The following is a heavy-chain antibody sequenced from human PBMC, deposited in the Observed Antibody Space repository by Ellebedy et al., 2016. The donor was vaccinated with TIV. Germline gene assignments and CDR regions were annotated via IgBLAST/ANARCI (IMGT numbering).Heavy chain of an antibody. CDR2: INRSGST. Sequence: SETLSLXXAVSGGSMRSGPYCWSWIRQPPGKGLEWIGEINRSGSTNHNPSLKSRVTMSVVTSRNQFSLKLRSVTAADTALYYCASRASGSIDYWGEGTLVTVSS. V-gene: IGHV4-30-2*01. CDR3: ASRASGSIDY. J-gene: IGHJ4*02. CDR1: GGSMRSGPYC. D-gene: IGHD3-3*01.